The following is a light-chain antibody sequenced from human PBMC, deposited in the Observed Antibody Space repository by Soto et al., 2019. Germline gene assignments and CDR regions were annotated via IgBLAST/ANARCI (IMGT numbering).Light chain of an antibody. CDR2: VTSDGSH. CDR3: QAWGTGGV. Sequence: QPVLTQSPSASASPGASVKLTCTLSSGHSDYAIAWHQQQPEKGPRYLMKVTSDGSHTKGDGIPDRFSGSSSGADRHLTISSLRSDDEADYYCQAWGTGGVFGGGTKVTVL. J-gene: IGLJ3*02. V-gene: IGLV4-69*01. CDR1: SGHSDYA.